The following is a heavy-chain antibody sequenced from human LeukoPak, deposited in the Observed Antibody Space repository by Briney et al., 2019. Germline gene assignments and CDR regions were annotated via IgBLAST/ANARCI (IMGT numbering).Heavy chain of an antibody. CDR2: VYSGGTT. CDR3: ARHLWFDY. CDR1: GFTVDGHY. J-gene: IGHJ4*02. D-gene: IGHD3-16*01. Sequence: GGSLRLSCAASGFTVDGHYMNWVRQAPGKGLEWVSAVYSGGTTFYADSVKGRFTISRDNSKNMLYLHMNSLRAEDTAVYYCARHLWFDYWGQGTLVTVSS. V-gene: IGHV3-66*04.